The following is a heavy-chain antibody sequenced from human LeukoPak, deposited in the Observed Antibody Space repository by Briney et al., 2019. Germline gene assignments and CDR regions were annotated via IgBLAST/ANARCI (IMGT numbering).Heavy chain of an antibody. CDR2: ISGNNGNT. J-gene: IGHJ6*02. D-gene: IGHD2-2*01. Sequence: ASVKVSCKASGYTFSTHGISWVRQAPGQGLEWMGWISGNNGNTHYAQKIQGRVTMTTDTSTSTAYMELRSLRSDDTAVYYCAGFGEVVPAAMRHYYYYGMDVWGQGTTVTVSS. V-gene: IGHV1-18*01. CDR1: GYTFSTHG. CDR3: AGFGEVVPAAMRHYYYYGMDV.